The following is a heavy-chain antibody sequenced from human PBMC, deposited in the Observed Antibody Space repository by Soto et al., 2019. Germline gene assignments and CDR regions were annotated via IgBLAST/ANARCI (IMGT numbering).Heavy chain of an antibody. V-gene: IGHV3-7*01. Sequence: EVQLVESGGGLVQPGGSLRLSCAASGFTFSSYWMSWVRQAPGKGLEWVANIKQDGSEKYYVDSVKGRFTISRDNAKNSLYLQMNSLTAEDTAVYYCARDWSGVAGTSNWFDPWGQGTLVTVSS. CDR3: ARDWSGVAGTSNWFDP. CDR1: GFTFSSYW. J-gene: IGHJ5*02. CDR2: IKQDGSEK. D-gene: IGHD6-19*01.